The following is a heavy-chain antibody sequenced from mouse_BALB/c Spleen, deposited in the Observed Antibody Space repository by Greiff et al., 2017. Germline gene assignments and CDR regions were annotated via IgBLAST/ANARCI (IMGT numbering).Heavy chain of an antibody. Sequence: EVKLMESGGGLVQPGGSRKLSCAASGFTFSDYGMAWVRQAPGKGPEWVAFISNLAYSIYYADTVTGRFTISRENAKNTLYLEMSSLRSEDTAMYYCAREYGNYYFDYWGQGTTLTVSS. CDR1: GFTFSDYG. CDR2: ISNLAYSI. CDR3: AREYGNYYFDY. D-gene: IGHD2-10*02. V-gene: IGHV5-15*02. J-gene: IGHJ2*01.